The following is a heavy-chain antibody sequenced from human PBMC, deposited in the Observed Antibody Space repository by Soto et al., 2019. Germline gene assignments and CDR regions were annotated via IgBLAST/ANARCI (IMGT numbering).Heavy chain of an antibody. J-gene: IGHJ4*02. CDR3: AKDRWNYVKAAQYYFDY. CDR1: GFTFSSYA. D-gene: IGHD1-7*01. V-gene: IGHV3-23*01. Sequence: GGSLRLSCAASGFTFSSYAMSWVRQAPGKGLEWVSAISGSGGSTYYADSVKGRFTISRDNSKNTLYLQMNSLRAEDTAVYYCAKDRWNYVKAAQYYFDYWGQGTLVTVSS. CDR2: ISGSGGST.